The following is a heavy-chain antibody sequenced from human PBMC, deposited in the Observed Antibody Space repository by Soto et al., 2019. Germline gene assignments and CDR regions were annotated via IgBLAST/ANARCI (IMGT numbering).Heavy chain of an antibody. D-gene: IGHD3-22*01. CDR2: ISAYNGNT. V-gene: IGHV1-18*01. J-gene: IGHJ5*02. CDR3: ARDKYYDSSGYYL. Sequence: ASVTVSCKASGYTFTSYGIIWVRQAPGQGLEWMGWISAYNGNTNYAQKLQGRVTMTTDTSTSTAYMELRSLRSDDTAVYYCARDKYYDSSGYYLWGQGTLVTVSS. CDR1: GYTFTSYG.